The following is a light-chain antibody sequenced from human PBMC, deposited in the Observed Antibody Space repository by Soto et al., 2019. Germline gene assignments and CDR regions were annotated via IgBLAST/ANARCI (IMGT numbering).Light chain of an antibody. J-gene: IGKJ3*01. CDR3: QQSYSTPV. CDR1: QSVSSN. V-gene: IGKV3-15*01. CDR2: GAS. Sequence: EIVMTQSPATLSVSPGERATLSCRASQSVSSNLAWYQQKPGQAPRLLIYGASTRATGIPARFSGSGSGTEFTLTISSLQPEDFATYYCQQSYSTPVFGPGTKVDI.